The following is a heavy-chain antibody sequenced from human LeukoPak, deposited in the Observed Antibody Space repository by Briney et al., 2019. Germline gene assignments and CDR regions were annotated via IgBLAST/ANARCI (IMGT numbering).Heavy chain of an antibody. D-gene: IGHD3-3*01. CDR3: ASGYDFWSGYYEGIFDI. CDR1: GGSLSSGDYY. CDR2: IYYSGST. Sequence: PSETLSLTCTVSGGSLSSGDYYWSWIRQPPGQGLEWIGYIYYSGSTYYKPSLKSRVTISVDTSKNQFSLKLSSVTAADTAVHYCASGYDFWSGYYEGIFDIWGQGTMVTVSS. V-gene: IGHV4-30-4*08. J-gene: IGHJ3*02.